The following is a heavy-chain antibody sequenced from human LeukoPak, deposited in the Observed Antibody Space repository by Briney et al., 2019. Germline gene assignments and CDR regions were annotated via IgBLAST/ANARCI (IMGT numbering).Heavy chain of an antibody. CDR3: AKDEIGSYYGYFDY. CDR1: GFTFSSYA. V-gene: IGHV3-23*01. D-gene: IGHD1-26*01. CDR2: ISGSGGST. J-gene: IGHJ4*02. Sequence: PGGSLRLFCAASGFTFSSYAMSWVRQAPGKGLEWVSAISGSGGSTYYADSVKGRFTISRDNSKNTLYLQMNSLRAEDTAVYYCAKDEIGSYYGYFDYWGQGTLVTVSS.